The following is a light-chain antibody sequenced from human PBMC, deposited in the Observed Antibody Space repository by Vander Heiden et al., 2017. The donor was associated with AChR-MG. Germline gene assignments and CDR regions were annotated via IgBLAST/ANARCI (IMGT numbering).Light chain of an antibody. CDR2: DDS. V-gene: IGLV3-21*03. J-gene: IGLJ2*01. Sequence: SYVLTQPPSVSVAPGKTARIACGGNNIGNQSVHWYQQKPGQAPVLVVYDDSDRPSGIPERFSGFNSGSTATLTITRVEAGDEADYYCQVWDSDSDHVVFGGGTELTVL. CDR1: NIGNQS. CDR3: QVWDSDSDHVV.